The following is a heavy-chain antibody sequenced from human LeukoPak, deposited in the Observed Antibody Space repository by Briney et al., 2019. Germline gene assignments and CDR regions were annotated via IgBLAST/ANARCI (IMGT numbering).Heavy chain of an antibody. V-gene: IGHV4-59*08. Sequence: SETLSLTCTVSGGSISSYYWSWVRQPPGKGLEWIGYIYYSGSTNYNPSLKSRVTISVDTSKNQFSLKLSSVTAADTAVYYCARGYSYGETLDYWGQGTLVTVSS. D-gene: IGHD5-18*01. J-gene: IGHJ4*02. CDR3: ARGYSYGETLDY. CDR1: GGSISSYY. CDR2: IYYSGST.